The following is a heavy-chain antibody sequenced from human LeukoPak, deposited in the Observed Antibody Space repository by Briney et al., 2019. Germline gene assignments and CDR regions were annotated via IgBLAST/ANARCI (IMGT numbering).Heavy chain of an antibody. V-gene: IGHV3-23*01. CDR3: ARPRLEYCSGGSCFDAFDI. Sequence: TGGSLRLSCAASGFTFSSYGMRWVRQAPGKGLEWVSAISGSGGSTYYADSVKGRFTISRDNSKNTLFLQMNSLTAEDTAIYSCARPRLEYCSGGSCFDAFDIWGQGTMVTVSS. CDR2: ISGSGGST. CDR1: GFTFSSYG. D-gene: IGHD2-15*01. J-gene: IGHJ3*02.